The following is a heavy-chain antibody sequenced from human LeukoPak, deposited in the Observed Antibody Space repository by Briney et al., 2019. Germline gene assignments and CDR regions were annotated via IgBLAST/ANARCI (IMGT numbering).Heavy chain of an antibody. D-gene: IGHD4-11*01. CDR2: IYYSGST. J-gene: IGHJ6*02. Sequence: PSETLSLTCTVSGGSISSYYWSWIRQPPGKGLEWIGYIYYSGSTNYNPSLKSRVTIPVDTSKNQFSLKLSSVTAADTAVYYCARAPGLPVPYYYGMDVWGQGTTVTVSS. CDR1: GGSISSYY. V-gene: IGHV4-59*01. CDR3: ARAPGLPVPYYYGMDV.